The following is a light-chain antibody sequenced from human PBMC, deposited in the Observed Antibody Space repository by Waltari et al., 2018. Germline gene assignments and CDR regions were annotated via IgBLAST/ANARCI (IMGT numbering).Light chain of an antibody. CDR1: SSDVGRMDN. V-gene: IGLV2-14*03. CDR3: SSYTSSSTYV. J-gene: IGLJ1*01. Sequence: QSALTQPASVSGSPGQSITSSCTGTSSDVGRMDNLSRHQQHPGKAPKLMIYDVRNRPSGVSNRFSGSKSGNTASLTISGLQAEDEADYYCSSYTSSSTYVLGTGTKVTVL. CDR2: DVR.